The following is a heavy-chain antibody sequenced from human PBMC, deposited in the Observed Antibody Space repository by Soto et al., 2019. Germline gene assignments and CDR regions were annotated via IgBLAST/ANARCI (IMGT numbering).Heavy chain of an antibody. CDR1: GFTFSNAW. CDR2: IKSKTDGGTT. J-gene: IGHJ6*02. Sequence: GGSLRLSCAASGFTFSNAWMNWVRQAPGKGLEWVGRIKSKTDGGTTDYAAPVKGRFTISRDDSKNTLYLQMNSLKTEAPAVYYCTTNLPTGPSYCSSTSCYAIYYYGMDVWGQGTTVTVSS. V-gene: IGHV3-15*07. D-gene: IGHD2-2*01. CDR3: TTNLPTGPSYCSSTSCYAIYYYGMDV.